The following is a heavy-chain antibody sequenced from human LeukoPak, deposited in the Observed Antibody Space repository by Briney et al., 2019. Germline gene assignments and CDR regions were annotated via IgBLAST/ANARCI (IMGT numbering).Heavy chain of an antibody. CDR2: IYYSGST. Sequence: PSETLSLTCTVSGGSISNYYWSWIRQPPGKGLEWIGYIYYSGSTNYNPSLKSRVTISVDTSKNQFSLKLSSVTAADTAVYYCARGRRWGRGAFDIWGQGTMVTVSS. J-gene: IGHJ3*02. CDR3: ARGRRWGRGAFDI. D-gene: IGHD3-16*01. CDR1: GGSISNYY. V-gene: IGHV4-59*12.